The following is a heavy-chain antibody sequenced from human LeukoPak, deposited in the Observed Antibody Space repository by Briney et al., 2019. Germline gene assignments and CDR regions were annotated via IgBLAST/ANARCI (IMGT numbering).Heavy chain of an antibody. D-gene: IGHD7-27*01. V-gene: IGHV3-7*01. Sequence: GGSLRLSCAASGFTFSYYWMSWVRQALGKGLEWVANIKEDGSENYSVDSVKGRFTISRDNAKNSLYLQMNSLRAEDTAVYYCTRGVLALGYWGQGSLVTVSS. CDR1: GFTFSYYW. J-gene: IGHJ4*02. CDR3: TRGVLALGY. CDR2: IKEDGSEN.